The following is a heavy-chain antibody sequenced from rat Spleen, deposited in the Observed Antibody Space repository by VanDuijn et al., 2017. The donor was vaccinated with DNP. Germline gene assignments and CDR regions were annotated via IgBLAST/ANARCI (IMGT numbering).Heavy chain of an antibody. CDR2: IKTGGGST. CDR3: ARPNYGGYEGWFAY. D-gene: IGHD1-11*01. J-gene: IGHJ3*01. V-gene: IGHV5S13*01. CDR1: GFTFSNYD. Sequence: EVQLVETGGGLVQPGGSLKLSCAASGFTFSNYDMAWVRQAPKKGLEWVASIKTGGGSTYYPDSVKGRFTISRDNAENTVYLQMDSLRSEDTATYYCARPNYGGYEGWFAYWGQGTLVTVSS.